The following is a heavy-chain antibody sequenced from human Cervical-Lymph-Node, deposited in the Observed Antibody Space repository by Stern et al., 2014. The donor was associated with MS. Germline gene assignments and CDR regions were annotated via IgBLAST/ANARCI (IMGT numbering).Heavy chain of an antibody. Sequence: VQLVQSGAEVKKPGASVKVSCKASGYTFTNYYIHWVRHAPGQGLEWMGIINPSGGSTSYAQKFQGRVTMTRDTSTSTVYMELSSLRSEDTAVYYCAREVAGHRLGMMDVWGQGTTVTVSS. CDR3: AREVAGHRLGMMDV. D-gene: IGHD6-19*01. V-gene: IGHV1-46*01. CDR1: GYTFTNYY. J-gene: IGHJ6*02. CDR2: INPSGGST.